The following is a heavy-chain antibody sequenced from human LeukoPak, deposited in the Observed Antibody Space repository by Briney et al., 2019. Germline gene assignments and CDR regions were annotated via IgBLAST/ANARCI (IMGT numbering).Heavy chain of an antibody. V-gene: IGHV1-2*02. CDR3: ARDGSRYSGYGQEDY. CDR1: GYTFTGYY. J-gene: IGHJ4*02. Sequence: ASVKVSCKASGYTFTGYYMHWVRQAPGQGLEWMGWMNPKTGGTNYAQQFQGRVTMTRDTSISTAYMELSRVRSDDTAVYYCARDGSRYSGYGQEDYWGQGTLVTVSS. CDR2: MNPKTGGT. D-gene: IGHD5-12*01.